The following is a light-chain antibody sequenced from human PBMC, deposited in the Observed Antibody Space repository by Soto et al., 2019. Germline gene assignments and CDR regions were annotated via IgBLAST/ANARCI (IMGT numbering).Light chain of an antibody. J-gene: IGLJ2*01. CDR3: ATWDSSLSAAF. V-gene: IGLV1-51*01. CDR2: DNN. Sequence: QPVLTQPPSVSAAPGQTVTISCSGSTSNIGNNYVSWYQQLPGTAPKLLIYDNNNRPSGIPDRLSASKSGTSATLAITGLHTGDEADYYCATWDSSLSAAFFGGGTKLTVL. CDR1: TSNIGNNY.